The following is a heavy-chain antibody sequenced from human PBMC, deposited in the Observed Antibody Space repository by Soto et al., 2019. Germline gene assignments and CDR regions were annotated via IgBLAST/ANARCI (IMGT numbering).Heavy chain of an antibody. J-gene: IGHJ5*02. Sequence: SETLSLTCTVSGGSISSGGYYWSWIRQHPGKGLEWIGYIYYSGSTYYNPSLKSRVTISVDTSKNQFSLKLSSVTAADTAVYYCARDSRLDCSGGSCYSYWFDPWGQGTLVTVSS. V-gene: IGHV4-31*03. D-gene: IGHD2-15*01. CDR3: ARDSRLDCSGGSCYSYWFDP. CDR1: GGSISSGGYY. CDR2: IYYSGST.